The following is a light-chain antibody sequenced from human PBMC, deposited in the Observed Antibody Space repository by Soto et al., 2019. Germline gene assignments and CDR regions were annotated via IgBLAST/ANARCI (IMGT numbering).Light chain of an antibody. CDR1: SSDIGGYDY. CDR3: SSYTSNNAPV. Sequence: QSVLTQAASVSGSPGQSLTISCTGTSSDIGGYDYVSWYQHHPGKAPRLMLYEIRNQTSGDSNRFYVSNSGNKASLTISGIQTEDEADYYCSSYTSNNAPVFGTGTNVTVL. V-gene: IGLV2-14*01. CDR2: EIR. J-gene: IGLJ1*01.